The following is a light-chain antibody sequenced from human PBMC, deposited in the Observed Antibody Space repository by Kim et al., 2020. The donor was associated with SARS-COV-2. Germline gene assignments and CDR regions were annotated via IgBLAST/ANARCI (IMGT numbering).Light chain of an antibody. Sequence: QSALTQPASVSGSPGQSITISCTGTSSDVGDYNHVSWYQQHPGKVPKLMIYDVSNRPSRISNRFSGSKSGNTASLTISGLQAEDEADYYCSSYAGSNFWVFGGGTQLTVL. J-gene: IGLJ2*01. V-gene: IGLV2-14*01. CDR1: SSDVGDYNH. CDR3: SSYAGSNFWV. CDR2: DVS.